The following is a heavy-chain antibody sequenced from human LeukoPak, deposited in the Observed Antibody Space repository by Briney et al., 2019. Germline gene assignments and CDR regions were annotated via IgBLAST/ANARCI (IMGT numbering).Heavy chain of an antibody. CDR2: NSGYSGDT. J-gene: IGHJ4*02. CDR1: GYTFTNYG. Sequence: GASVKVSCKASGYTFTNYGVTWVRLAPGQGPEWLGWNSGYSGDTYYAQKLQGRVTMTTDTSTSTAYMELRNLRSDDTAVYYCARFAYCGGDCYTTYFDYWGQGTLVTVSS. V-gene: IGHV1-18*01. D-gene: IGHD2-21*01. CDR3: ARFAYCGGDCYTTYFDY.